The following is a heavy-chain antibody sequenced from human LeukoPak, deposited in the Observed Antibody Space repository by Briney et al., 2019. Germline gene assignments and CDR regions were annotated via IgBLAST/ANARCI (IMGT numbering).Heavy chain of an antibody. D-gene: IGHD1-1*01. Sequence: GGSLRLSCAASGFTFSSYGMHWVRQAPGKGLEWVAVIWYDGSNKYYADSVKGRFTISRDNSKNTLYLQMNSLRAEDTAVYYCARALERPNNAAFDIWGQGTMVTVSS. CDR1: GFTFSSYG. J-gene: IGHJ3*02. CDR2: IWYDGSNK. V-gene: IGHV3-33*08. CDR3: ARALERPNNAAFDI.